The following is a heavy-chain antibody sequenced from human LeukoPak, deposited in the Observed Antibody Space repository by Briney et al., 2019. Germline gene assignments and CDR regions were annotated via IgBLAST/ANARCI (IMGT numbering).Heavy chain of an antibody. CDR2: INVGNANT. Sequence: ASVKVSCKASGYSFTNHAIHWVRQAPGQRLEWMGWINVGNANTKYSQKFQGRVTITRDTSASTAYMELSSLRSEDTAVYYCARGGSGSYRFGYWGQGTLVTVSS. D-gene: IGHD1-26*01. V-gene: IGHV1-3*01. CDR3: ARGGSGSYRFGY. CDR1: GYSFTNHA. J-gene: IGHJ4*02.